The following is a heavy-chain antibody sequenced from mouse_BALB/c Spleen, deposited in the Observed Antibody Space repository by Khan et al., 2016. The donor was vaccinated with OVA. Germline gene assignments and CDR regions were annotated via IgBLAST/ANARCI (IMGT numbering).Heavy chain of an antibody. V-gene: IGHV2-3*01. CDR2: IWGDGST. CDR3: AKFTPDYYSMDY. J-gene: IGHJ4*01. CDR1: GFSLSSYG. D-gene: IGHD1-1*01. Sequence: VQLQESGPGLVAPSQSLSITCTVSGFSLSSYGVNWVRQSPGKGLEWLGVIWGDGSTNYHSALISRLIISKDNYKSQVFLKLNSLQTDDTATYYCAKFTPDYYSMDYWGQGTSVTVSS.